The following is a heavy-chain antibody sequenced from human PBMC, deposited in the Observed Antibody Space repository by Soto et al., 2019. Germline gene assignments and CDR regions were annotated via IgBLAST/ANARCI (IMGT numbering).Heavy chain of an antibody. V-gene: IGHV3-30*18. J-gene: IGHJ6*02. CDR3: AKEVGYSYVCGPSYAMVV. D-gene: IGHD5-18*01. Sequence: HPGGSLRLSCAASGFTFSSYGMHWVRQAPGKGLEWVAVISYDGSNKYYADSVKGRFTISRDNSKNTLYLRMNSLRAEDTAVYYCAKEVGYSYVCGPSYAMVVSGQATTLTRSS. CDR2: ISYDGSNK. CDR1: GFTFSSYG.